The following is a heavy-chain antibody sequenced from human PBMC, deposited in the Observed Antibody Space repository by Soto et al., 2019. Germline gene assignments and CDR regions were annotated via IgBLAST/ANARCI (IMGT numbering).Heavy chain of an antibody. D-gene: IGHD3-3*01. CDR3: ASDTLGGAYDFWH. Sequence: GGSLRLSCAASGFTVSSRFMTWIRQAPGKGLEWVSVISNDGTAYYADSVKGRFTISRDSSKNTLFLQMNSLRAEDTAVYHCASDTLGGAYDFWHGGQGTLVTVSS. V-gene: IGHV3-66*01. CDR1: GFTVSSRF. J-gene: IGHJ4*02. CDR2: ISNDGTA.